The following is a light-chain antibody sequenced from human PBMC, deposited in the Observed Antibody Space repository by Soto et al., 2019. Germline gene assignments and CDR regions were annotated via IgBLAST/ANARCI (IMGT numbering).Light chain of an antibody. V-gene: IGKV3-20*01. Sequence: EIVLTQSPGTLSLSPGERATLSCRASQRVSSSYLAWYQQKPGQAPRLLLYGASSRATGIPDRFSGSGSGTDFTLTISRLEPEDFAVYYCQQYGSSPLTFGQGTKVEIK. CDR2: GAS. CDR1: QRVSSSY. J-gene: IGKJ1*01. CDR3: QQYGSSPLT.